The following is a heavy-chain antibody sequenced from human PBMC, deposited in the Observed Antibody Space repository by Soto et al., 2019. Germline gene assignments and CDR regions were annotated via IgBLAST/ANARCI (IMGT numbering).Heavy chain of an antibody. CDR2: INPADSDI. CDR3: ARHQRDDASRKIDC. D-gene: IGHD3-16*01. J-gene: IGHJ4*02. CDR1: GFRFTSNW. Sequence: GESLKTSCQGSGFRFTSNWIGWVRQMPGKGLEWMGIINPADSDIKYSPSFQGQVTISADKSIGTAYLQWSSLKASDTAMYYCARHQRDDASRKIDCWGQGTLVTVSS. V-gene: IGHV5-51*01.